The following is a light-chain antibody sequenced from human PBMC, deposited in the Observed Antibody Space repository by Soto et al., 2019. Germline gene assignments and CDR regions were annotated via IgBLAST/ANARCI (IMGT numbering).Light chain of an antibody. J-gene: IGLJ1*01. CDR1: SSDIGGYEY. Sequence: QSALTQPASVSGSPGQSITISCTGTSSDIGGYEYVSWYQQQPGKAPKRIIYDVSDRPSGVSNRFSGSKSGNTASLAISGRQAEDDADHYFNSYTSSNPLGVFGTGTKLTVL. CDR3: NSYTSSNPLGV. CDR2: DVS. V-gene: IGLV2-14*03.